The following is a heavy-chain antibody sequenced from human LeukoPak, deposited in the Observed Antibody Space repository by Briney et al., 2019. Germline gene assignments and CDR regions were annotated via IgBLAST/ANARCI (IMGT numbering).Heavy chain of an antibody. V-gene: IGHV4-39*01. D-gene: IGHD6-6*01. CDR2: IYYSGST. Sequence: SETLSLTCTVSGGSISSSSYYWGWIRQPPGKGLEWIGSIYYSGSTYYNPSLKSRVTISVDTSKNQFSLKLSSVTAADTAVYYCARLPYSSSAWFDSWGQGTLVTVSS. CDR1: GGSISSSSYY. CDR3: ARLPYSSSAWFDS. J-gene: IGHJ5*01.